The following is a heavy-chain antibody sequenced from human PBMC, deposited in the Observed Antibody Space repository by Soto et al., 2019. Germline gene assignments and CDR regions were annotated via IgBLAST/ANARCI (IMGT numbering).Heavy chain of an antibody. J-gene: IGHJ6*02. CDR2: ISAYNGNT. CDR3: ASYHLNSYYYGMDV. CDR1: GYTLTRYG. V-gene: IGHV1-18*01. Sequence: QVQLVQSGAAVKKPGASVKVSFKASGYTLTRYGVSWVRQAPGQGLEWMGWISAYNGNTNYAQKLQGRVTMTTDTSTSTAYMELRSLRSDDTAVYYCASYHLNSYYYGMDVWGQGTTVTVSS.